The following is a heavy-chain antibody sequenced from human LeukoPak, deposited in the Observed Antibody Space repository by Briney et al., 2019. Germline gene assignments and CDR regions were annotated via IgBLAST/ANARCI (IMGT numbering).Heavy chain of an antibody. CDR2: IKQDGSDK. V-gene: IGHV3-7*01. CDR1: GFTFSSYW. Sequence: GGSLRLSCAVSGFTFSSYWMSWVRQAPGKGLEWVANIKQDGSDKYYVDSVKGRFTISRDNAKNSLYLQMNSLRAEDTAVYYCARGKYPGAFDIWGQGTMVTVSS. D-gene: IGHD2-2*01. CDR3: ARGKYPGAFDI. J-gene: IGHJ3*02.